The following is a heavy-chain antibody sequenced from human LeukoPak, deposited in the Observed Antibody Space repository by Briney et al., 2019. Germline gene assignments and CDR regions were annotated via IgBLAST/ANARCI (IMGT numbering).Heavy chain of an antibody. J-gene: IGHJ5*02. D-gene: IGHD1-1*01. CDR1: GFTFTTSA. Sequence: GGSLRLSCAASGFTFTTSAMNWVRQAPGKGLEWVSGISGSGTSTYYADSVKGRFTISRDNSKNTLYLQMNSLRAEDTAVYYCAKPSWNPESDWIDRWGRGTLVIVSS. V-gene: IGHV3-23*01. CDR2: ISGSGTST. CDR3: AKPSWNPESDWIDR.